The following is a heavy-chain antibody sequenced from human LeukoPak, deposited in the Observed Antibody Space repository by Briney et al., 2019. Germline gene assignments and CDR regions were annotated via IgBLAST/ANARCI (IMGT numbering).Heavy chain of an antibody. CDR3: ARIGYSSSSFDY. CDR2: IKQDGSVK. V-gene: IGHV3-7*01. CDR1: GFTFSNYW. Sequence: GGAQRLSCAASGFTFSNYWMSWVRQAPGRGLEGVANIKQDGSVKYYVDSVKGRFTISRDNAKNSLYLQMNSLRAEDTAFYYCARIGYSSSSFDYWGQGILVTVSS. J-gene: IGHJ4*02. D-gene: IGHD2-15*01.